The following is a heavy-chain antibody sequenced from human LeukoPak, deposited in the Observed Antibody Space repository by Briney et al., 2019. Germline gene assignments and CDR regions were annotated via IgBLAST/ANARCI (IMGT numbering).Heavy chain of an antibody. J-gene: IGHJ4*02. V-gene: IGHV1-18*01. D-gene: IGHD6-13*01. CDR1: GYTFTSYG. CDR2: ISAYNGNT. CDR3: ARDRKQQLPGDY. Sequence: ASVKVSCKASGYTFTSYGISWVRQAPGQGLEWMGWISAYNGNTNYAQKLQGRVTMATDTSTSTAYMELRSLRSDDTAVYYCARDRKQQLPGDYWGQGTLVTVSS.